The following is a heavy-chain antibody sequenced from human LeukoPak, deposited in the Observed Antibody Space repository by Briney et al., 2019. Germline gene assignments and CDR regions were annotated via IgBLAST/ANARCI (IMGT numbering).Heavy chain of an antibody. Sequence: GGSLRLSCAASGFTFDTYGMHWVRQAPGKGLEWVAVISHDGVDKYYADSVKGRFTISRDNSKNTLYLQMNSLRAEDTALYFCAKARGFAEFDYWGQGTLVTVSS. CDR3: AKARGFAEFDY. J-gene: IGHJ4*02. V-gene: IGHV3-30*18. D-gene: IGHD3-10*01. CDR1: GFTFDTYG. CDR2: ISHDGVDK.